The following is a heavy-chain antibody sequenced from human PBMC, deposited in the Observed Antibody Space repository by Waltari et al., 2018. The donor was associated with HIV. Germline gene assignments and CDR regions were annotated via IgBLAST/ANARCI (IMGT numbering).Heavy chain of an antibody. D-gene: IGHD2-2*01. CDR2: VSPDGRDK. J-gene: IGHJ4*02. V-gene: IGHV3-7*01. CDR1: GFSFSTSW. CDR3: ARYANLEN. Sequence: EVQLVESGGGLVQPGGSLRLSCAASGFSFSTSWMRWGRQAPGKGLEWVANVSPDGRDKFYVDSVKGRFTISRDNARSSLFLQMNSLRAADTAVYYCARYANLENWGQGTRVTVSS.